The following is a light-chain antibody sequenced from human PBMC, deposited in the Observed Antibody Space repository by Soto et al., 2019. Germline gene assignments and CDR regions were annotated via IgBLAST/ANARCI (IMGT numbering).Light chain of an antibody. V-gene: IGLV7-46*01. CDR3: SLYYTPGLLV. CDR2: DTN. J-gene: IGLJ2*01. CDR1: TGAVTSSHW. Sequence: QAVVTQEPSLTVSHEGTVTLPCGSSTGAVTSSHWPYWFQQKPGQAPRTLIYDTNKQHSWTPARFSGSLLGGKAALTLSGAQPEDEAEYYCSLYYTPGLLVFGGGTKLTVL.